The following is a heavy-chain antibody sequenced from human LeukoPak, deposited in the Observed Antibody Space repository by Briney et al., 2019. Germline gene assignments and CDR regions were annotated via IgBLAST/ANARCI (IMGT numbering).Heavy chain of an antibody. CDR2: IDPSDSYT. D-gene: IGHD3-10*01. CDR3: ARHVWFGEPNFDY. CDR1: GYRFTSYW. Sequence: GESLKISFKGSGYRFTSYWISWVRPMPGKGLEWMGRIDPSDSYTNYSPSFQGHVTISADKSISTAYLQWSSLKASDTAMYYCARHVWFGEPNFDYWGQGTLVTVSS. J-gene: IGHJ4*02. V-gene: IGHV5-10-1*01.